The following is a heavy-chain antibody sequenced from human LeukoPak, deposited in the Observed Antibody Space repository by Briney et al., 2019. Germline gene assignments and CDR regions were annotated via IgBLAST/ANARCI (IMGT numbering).Heavy chain of an antibody. J-gene: IGHJ4*02. CDR2: ISVRGGST. CDR3: AKDRSCTNDICHGDFDY. V-gene: IGHV3-23*01. Sequence: GGSLRLSCAASGFTFSSYAVSWVRQAPGKGLEWVTSISVRGGSTYSADSVKGRFTISRDNSKNTLYLQMNSLRAEDTALYYCAKDRSCTNDICHGDFDYWGQGTLVTVSS. CDR1: GFTFSSYA. D-gene: IGHD2-8*01.